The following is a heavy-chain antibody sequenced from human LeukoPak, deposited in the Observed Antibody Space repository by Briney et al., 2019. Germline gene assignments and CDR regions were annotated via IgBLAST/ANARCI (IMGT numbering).Heavy chain of an antibody. J-gene: IGHJ4*02. D-gene: IGHD3-9*01. CDR1: GFTFSDHY. CDR2: SRDKANSYTT. CDR3: ARATGYVY. Sequence: PGGSLRLSCAASGFTFSDHYMDWVRQAPGKGLEWVGRSRDKANSYTTEYAASVKCRFTISRDDSKNSVHLQMNSLRAEDTAVYYCARATGYVYWGQGTLVTVSS. V-gene: IGHV3-72*01.